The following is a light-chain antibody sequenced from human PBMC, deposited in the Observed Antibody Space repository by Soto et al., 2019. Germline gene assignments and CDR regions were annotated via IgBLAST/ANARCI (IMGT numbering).Light chain of an antibody. V-gene: IGKV3-15*01. CDR1: QSVSTN. Sequence: EIVMTQSPATLSVSPGERATLSCRASQSVSTNLAWYQQKPGQAPGLVIYGASARATGIPARFSGSGSGTEFTLTISSLQSEDFAVYYCQYYNNWPFTFGQGTKLEIK. CDR3: QYYNNWPFT. CDR2: GAS. J-gene: IGKJ2*01.